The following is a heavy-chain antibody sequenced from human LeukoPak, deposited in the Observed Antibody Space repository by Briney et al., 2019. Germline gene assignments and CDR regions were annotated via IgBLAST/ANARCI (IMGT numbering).Heavy chain of an antibody. Sequence: ASVKVSCKASGYTFTGYYMHWVRQAPGQGLEWMGWITPNSGGTNYAQKFQGRVTMTRDTSISTAYMELSRLRSDDTAVYYCAKDMYIVAVPDASGYYYGMDVWGQGTTATVSS. J-gene: IGHJ6*02. CDR3: AKDMYIVAVPDASGYYYGMDV. V-gene: IGHV1-2*02. CDR2: ITPNSGGT. D-gene: IGHD2-2*01. CDR1: GYTFTGYY.